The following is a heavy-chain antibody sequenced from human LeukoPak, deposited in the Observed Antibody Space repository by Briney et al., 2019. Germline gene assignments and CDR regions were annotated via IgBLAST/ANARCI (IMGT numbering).Heavy chain of an antibody. D-gene: IGHD2-15*01. CDR1: GFSLSTSGMR. CDR2: IDWDDDK. J-gene: IGHJ4*02. Sequence: SGPTLVNPTQTLTLTCTFSGFSLSTSGMRVSWIRQPPGKALECLARIDWDDDKFYSTSLKTRLTISKDTSKNQVVLTMTNMDPVDTATYYCARTHELGYCSGGSCYPYFDYWGQGTLVTVSS. CDR3: ARTHELGYCSGGSCYPYFDY. V-gene: IGHV2-70*04.